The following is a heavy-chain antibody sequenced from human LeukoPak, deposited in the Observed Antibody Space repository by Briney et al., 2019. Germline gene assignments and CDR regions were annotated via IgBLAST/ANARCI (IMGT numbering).Heavy chain of an antibody. CDR1: GFTFTSSA. J-gene: IGHJ4*02. V-gene: IGHV1-58*01. Sequence: GTSVKVSFKASGFTFTSSAVQWVRQARGQRLEWIGWIVVGSGNTNYAQKFQERVTITRDMSTSTAYMELSSLRSEDTAVYYCAADPAVAGRIGRDYFDYWGQGTLVTVSS. CDR3: AADPAVAGRIGRDYFDY. D-gene: IGHD6-19*01. CDR2: IVVGSGNT.